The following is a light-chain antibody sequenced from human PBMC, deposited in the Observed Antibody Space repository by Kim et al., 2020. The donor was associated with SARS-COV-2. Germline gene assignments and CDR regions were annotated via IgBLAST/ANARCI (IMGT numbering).Light chain of an antibody. CDR1: SSNIGAGYE. CDR2: GDI. J-gene: IGLJ1*01. CDR3: QSYDNSLSGYV. Sequence: SVTISCPGISSNIGAGYEVHWYQQLPGTAPKLLIYGDINRPSGVPDRFSGSKSGTSASLAITGLQTEDEADYYCQSYDNSLSGYVFGTGTKVTVL. V-gene: IGLV1-40*01.